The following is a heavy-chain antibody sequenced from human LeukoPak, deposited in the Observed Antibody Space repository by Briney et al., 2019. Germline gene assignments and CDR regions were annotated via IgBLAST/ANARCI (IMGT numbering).Heavy chain of an antibody. V-gene: IGHV1-69*13. Sequence: SVKVSCKASGGTFSSYAISWVRQAPGQGLEWMGGIIPIFGTANYAQKFQGRVTITADGSTSTAYMELSSLRSEDTAVYYCASGYSYGLGYFDYWGQGTLVTVSS. CDR2: IIPIFGTA. J-gene: IGHJ4*02. D-gene: IGHD5-18*01. CDR3: ASGYSYGLGYFDY. CDR1: GGTFSSYA.